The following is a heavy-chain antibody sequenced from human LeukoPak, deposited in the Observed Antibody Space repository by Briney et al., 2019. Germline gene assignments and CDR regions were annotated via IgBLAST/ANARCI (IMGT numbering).Heavy chain of an antibody. CDR3: ARDGYCSGGSCRYYYYYGMDV. J-gene: IGHJ6*02. V-gene: IGHV3-23*01. D-gene: IGHD2-15*01. CDR2: ISGSGGST. CDR1: GSTFHNNG. Sequence: GGSLRLSCAASGSTFHNNGMSWVRQAPGKGLEWVSAISGSGGSTYYADSVKGRFTISRDNSKNTLYLQMNSLRAEDTAVYYCARDGYCSGGSCRYYYYYGMDVWGQGTTVTVSS.